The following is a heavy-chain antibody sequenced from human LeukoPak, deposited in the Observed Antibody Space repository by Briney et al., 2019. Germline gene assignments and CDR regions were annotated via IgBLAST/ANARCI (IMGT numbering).Heavy chain of an antibody. CDR2: INAGNGNT. V-gene: IGHV1-3*01. Sequence: ASVKVSCKASGYTFTSYAMHWVRLAPGQRLEWMGWINAGNGNTKYSQKFQGRVTITRDTSASTAYMELSSLRSEDTAVYYCARSKGSGSYYYFDYWGQGTLVTVSS. CDR1: GYTFTSYA. D-gene: IGHD3-10*01. J-gene: IGHJ4*02. CDR3: ARSKGSGSYYYFDY.